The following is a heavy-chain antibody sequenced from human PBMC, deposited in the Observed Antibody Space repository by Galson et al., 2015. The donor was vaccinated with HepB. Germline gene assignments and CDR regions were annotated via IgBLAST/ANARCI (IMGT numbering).Heavy chain of an antibody. CDR3: ARVPWSSSWYYYFDS. CDR2: MDPNSGNT. Sequence: SVKVSCKASGFSLSTYDINWVRQATGQGLEWLGWMDPNSGNTGYAQKFQGRITMTRNTSISTAYMELRSLRSEDTAVYYCARVPWSSSWYYYFDSWGQGTLVTVSS. V-gene: IGHV1-8*01. CDR1: GFSLSTYD. J-gene: IGHJ4*02. D-gene: IGHD6-13*01.